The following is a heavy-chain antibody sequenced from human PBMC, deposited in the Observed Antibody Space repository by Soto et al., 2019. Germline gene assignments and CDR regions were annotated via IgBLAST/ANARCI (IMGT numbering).Heavy chain of an antibody. V-gene: IGHV4-59*01. D-gene: IGHD4-17*01. CDR3: AGGLYGDYLDY. CDR1: GGSISSYY. J-gene: IGHJ4*02. CDR2: IFYSGST. Sequence: SETLSLTCTVSGGSISSYYWSWIRQPPGKGLEWIGYIFYSGSTNYNPSLKSRVTISVDTPKNQFSLRPRSVTAADTAVYYCAGGLYGDYLDYWGQGTLVTVSS.